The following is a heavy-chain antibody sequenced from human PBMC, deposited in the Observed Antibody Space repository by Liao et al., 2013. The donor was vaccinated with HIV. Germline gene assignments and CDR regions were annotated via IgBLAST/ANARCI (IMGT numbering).Heavy chain of an antibody. J-gene: IGHJ4*02. CDR2: INHSGST. V-gene: IGHV4-34*02. CDR3: ARSLKLSPFDY. CDR1: GGSFSGYY. Sequence: QVQLKQWGTGPLKPSETLSLTCAVYGGSFSGYYWSWIRQPPGKGLEWIGEINHSGSTNYNPSLKSRVTISVDTSKNQFSLKLSSVTAADTAVYYCARSLKLSPFDYWGQGTLVTVSS.